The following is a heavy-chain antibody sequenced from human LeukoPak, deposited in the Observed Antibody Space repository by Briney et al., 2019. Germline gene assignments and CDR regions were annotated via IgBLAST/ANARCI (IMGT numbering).Heavy chain of an antibody. J-gene: IGHJ3*02. CDR1: GGSFSGYY. Sequence: SETLSLTCAVYGGSFSGYYWSWIRQPPGKGLEWTGEINHSGSTNYNPSLKSRVTISVDTSKNHFSLKLSSVTAADTAVYFCARSDYGDYADAFDIWGQGTMVTVSS. V-gene: IGHV4-34*01. CDR2: INHSGST. CDR3: ARSDYGDYADAFDI. D-gene: IGHD4-17*01.